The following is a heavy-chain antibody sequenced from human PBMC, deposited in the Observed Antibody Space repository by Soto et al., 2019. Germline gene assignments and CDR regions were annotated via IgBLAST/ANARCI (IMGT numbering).Heavy chain of an antibody. V-gene: IGHV1-2*02. CDR2: INAHSGGT. CDR1: GFSFTGYY. CDR3: AKDLTRQLAYWLDP. D-gene: IGHD6-6*01. Sequence: ASVKVSCKASGFSFTGYYIHWLRQAPGQGLGWMGWINAHSGGTEYAQKFQGRVTLTRDTSIATAYLTLTSLTSDDTALYYCAKDLTRQLAYWLDPWGQGTQVTAPQ. J-gene: IGHJ5*02.